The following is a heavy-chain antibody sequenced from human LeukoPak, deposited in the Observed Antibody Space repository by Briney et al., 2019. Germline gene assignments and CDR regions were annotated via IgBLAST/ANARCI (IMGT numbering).Heavy chain of an antibody. V-gene: IGHV4-4*09. CDR3: ARLGQLTFFDF. D-gene: IGHD6-6*01. CDR1: GGSISSYY. CDR2: MYLSGST. Sequence: SETLSLTCTVSGGSISSYYWSWIRQTPGKGLEWIGDMYLSGSTNYNPSLKSRVTISVDTSKNQFSLKLSSVTAADTAVYYCARLGQLTFFDFWGQGTLVTVSS. J-gene: IGHJ4*02.